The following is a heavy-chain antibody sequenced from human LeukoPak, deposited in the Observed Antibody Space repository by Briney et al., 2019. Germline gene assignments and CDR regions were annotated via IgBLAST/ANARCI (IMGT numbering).Heavy chain of an antibody. CDR3: ARSALKYYSSGSYF. D-gene: IGHD3-10*01. V-gene: IGHV1-18*04. Sequence: ASVKVSCKASGYSYDNYGFSWMRQAPGQGLEWMGWISTKNDKTNYAPKFQDRVTMTTDTSTSTAYMELRNLRSDDTAVYYCARSALKYYSSGSYFWGQGTLVTVSS. CDR2: ISTKNDKT. CDR1: GYSYDNYG. J-gene: IGHJ4*02.